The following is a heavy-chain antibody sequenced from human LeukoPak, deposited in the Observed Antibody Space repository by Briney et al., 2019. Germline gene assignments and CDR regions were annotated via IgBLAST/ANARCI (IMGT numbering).Heavy chain of an antibody. CDR2: IYSGGST. CDR1: GFTFSSYS. Sequence: GGSLRLSCAASGFTFSSYSMNWVRQAPGKGLEWVSVIYSGGSTYYADSVKGRFTISRDNSKNTLYLQMNSLRAEDTAVYYCAKGLWFGEFDYWGQGTLVTVSS. D-gene: IGHD3-10*01. V-gene: IGHV3-23*03. CDR3: AKGLWFGEFDY. J-gene: IGHJ4*02.